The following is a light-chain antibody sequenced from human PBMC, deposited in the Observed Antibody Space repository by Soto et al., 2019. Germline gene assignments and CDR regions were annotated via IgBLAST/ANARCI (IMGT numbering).Light chain of an antibody. CDR2: DDT. V-gene: IGLV2-23*01. J-gene: IGLJ2*01. CDR3: CSYVNDNQVL. Sequence: QSALTQPASVSGSPGQSITISCTGTSTDVGSYNLVSWYQHHPGKAPKLMIYDDTKRPAGVSNRFSGSKSGNTASLTVSGLQAEDAADYHCCSYVNDNQVLFGGGTKLTVL. CDR1: STDVGSYNL.